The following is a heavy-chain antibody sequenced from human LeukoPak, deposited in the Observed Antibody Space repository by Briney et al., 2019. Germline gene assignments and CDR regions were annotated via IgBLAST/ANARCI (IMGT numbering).Heavy chain of an antibody. J-gene: IGHJ4*02. CDR1: GFTVSSNY. CDR2: ISGSSKTI. CDR3: ARDSGNYIDY. Sequence: GGSLRLSCAASGFTVSSNYMSWVRLAPGKGLQWVSFISGSSKTIYYGDSVKGRFTISRDNAKNSLYLQMSSLRDEDAAVYFCARDSGNYIDYWGQGTQVAVSS. V-gene: IGHV3-48*02. D-gene: IGHD2/OR15-2a*01.